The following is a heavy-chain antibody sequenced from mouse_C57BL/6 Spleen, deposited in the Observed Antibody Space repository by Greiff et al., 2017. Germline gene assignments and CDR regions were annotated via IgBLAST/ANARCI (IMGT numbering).Heavy chain of an antibody. V-gene: IGHV1-80*01. D-gene: IGHD2-4*01. J-gene: IGHJ2*01. CDR2: IYPGDGDT. CDR1: GYAFSSYW. CDR3: ARNADSIYYDYNYFDY. Sequence: QVQLQQSGAELVKPGASVKISCKASGYAFSSYWMNWVKQRPGKGLEWIGQIYPGDGDTNYNGKFKGKATLTADKSSSTAYMQLSSLPSEDSAVYFCARNADSIYYDYNYFDYWGQGTTLTVSS.